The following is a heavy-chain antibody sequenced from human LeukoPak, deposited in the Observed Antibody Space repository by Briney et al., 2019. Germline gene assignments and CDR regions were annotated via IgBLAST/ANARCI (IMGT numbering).Heavy chain of an antibody. V-gene: IGHV1-18*01. Sequence: ASVKVSCKASGYSFTSYGISWVRQAPGQGLEWMGWISANNGNTKYAQKLQGRVSMTTDTSTRTAYMGLRSLRSDDTAVYYCVRDLVVAGVRFDPWGQGTLVTVSS. D-gene: IGHD6-19*01. CDR1: GYSFTSYG. CDR3: VRDLVVAGVRFDP. J-gene: IGHJ5*02. CDR2: ISANNGNT.